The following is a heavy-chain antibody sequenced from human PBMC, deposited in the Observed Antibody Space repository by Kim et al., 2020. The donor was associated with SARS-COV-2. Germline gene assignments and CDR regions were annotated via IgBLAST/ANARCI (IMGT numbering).Heavy chain of an antibody. J-gene: IGHJ4*02. CDR3: ARHSVMTTVVSGPIDY. Sequence: LRSRVTISVDTSKNQFYLKLSSVTAADTAVYYCARHSVMTTVVSGPIDYWGQGTLVTVSS. D-gene: IGHD4-17*01. V-gene: IGHV4-39*01.